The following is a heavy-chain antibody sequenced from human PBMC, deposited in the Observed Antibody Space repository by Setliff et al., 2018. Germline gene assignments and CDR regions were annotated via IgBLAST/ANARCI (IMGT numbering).Heavy chain of an antibody. CDR1: GYSFTSYW. CDR3: ARHRWALDDAFDI. Sequence: PGESLKISCKGSGYSFTSYWIGWVRQMPGKGLEWMGIIYPGDSDTRYSPSFQGHVTISADKSISTAYLQWSSLKASDTAMYYCARHRWALDDAFDIWGQGTMVTVSS. V-gene: IGHV5-51*01. D-gene: IGHD3-16*01. CDR2: IYPGDSDT. J-gene: IGHJ3*02.